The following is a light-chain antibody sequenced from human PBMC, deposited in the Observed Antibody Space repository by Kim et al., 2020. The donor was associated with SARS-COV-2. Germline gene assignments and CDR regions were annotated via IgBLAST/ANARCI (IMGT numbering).Light chain of an antibody. Sequence: QSALTQPRSVSGSPGQSITISCTGTNSDVDVYNSVSWYQQHPGKAPKLVIYAVSDRPSGVSNRFSGSKSGNTASLTISGLQAEDEADYYCSSYTGSSTLWVFGGGTQLTVL. J-gene: IGLJ3*02. CDR3: SSYTGSSTLWV. V-gene: IGLV2-14*03. CDR1: NSDVDVYNS. CDR2: AVS.